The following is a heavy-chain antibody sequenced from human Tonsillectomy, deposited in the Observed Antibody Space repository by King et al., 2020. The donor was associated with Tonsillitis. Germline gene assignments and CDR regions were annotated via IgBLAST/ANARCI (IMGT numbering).Heavy chain of an antibody. V-gene: IGHV1-8*01. CDR3: ARTYGGNSDY. D-gene: IGHD4-23*01. CDR2: MNPNSGKK. J-gene: IGHJ4*02. CDR1: GYTFSSYD. Sequence: VQLVESGAEVKKPGASVKVSCKASGYTFSSYDINWVRQATGQGLEWMGWMNPNSGKKGYAQKFQGRVTVTRNTSISTAYMELSNLRFEDTAVYYCARTYGGNSDYWGQGTLVTVSS.